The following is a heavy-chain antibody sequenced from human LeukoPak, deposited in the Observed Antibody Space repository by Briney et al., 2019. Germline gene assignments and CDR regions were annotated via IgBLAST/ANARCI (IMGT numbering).Heavy chain of an antibody. CDR1: GYTFTSYG. J-gene: IGHJ6*03. V-gene: IGHV1-18*01. Sequence: ASVKVSCKASGYTFTSYGISWVRQAPGQGLEWMGWISAYNGNTNYAQKLQGRVTMTTDTSTSTAYMELRSLRSDDTAVYYCARSYSSSWYFVGYYYYYYMDVWGKGTTVTVSS. D-gene: IGHD6-13*01. CDR3: ARSYSSSWYFVGYYYYYYMDV. CDR2: ISAYNGNT.